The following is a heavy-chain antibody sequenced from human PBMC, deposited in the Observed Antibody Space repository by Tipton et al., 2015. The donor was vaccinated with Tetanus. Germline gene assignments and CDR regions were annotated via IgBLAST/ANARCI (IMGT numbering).Heavy chain of an antibody. J-gene: IGHJ6*02. Sequence: QVQLVQSGAEVKKPGASVKVSCKASGYTFTGYYMYWVRQAPGQGLEWMGWIDPNSGGAVYAQKFQGRVTMTRDTSISTAYMELRRLRSDDTAVYYCARDRGDYIYYGMDVWGPGTTVTVS. CDR3: ARDRGDYIYYGMDV. D-gene: IGHD3-22*01. CDR2: IDPNSGGA. CDR1: GYTFTGYY. V-gene: IGHV1-2*02.